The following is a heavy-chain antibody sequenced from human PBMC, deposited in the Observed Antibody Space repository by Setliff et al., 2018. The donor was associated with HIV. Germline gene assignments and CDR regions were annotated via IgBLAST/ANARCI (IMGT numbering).Heavy chain of an antibody. D-gene: IGHD5-18*01. V-gene: IGHV1-18*01. CDR2: ISDYNGNT. Sequence: ASVKVSCKASGYTFTSYGISWVRQAPGQGLEWMGWISDYNGNTNYAQKFQGRVTMTRDTSISTAYMELSRLRSDDTAVYYCARITVDTAMVYDYWGQGTLVTVSS. J-gene: IGHJ4*02. CDR1: GYTFTSYG. CDR3: ARITVDTAMVYDY.